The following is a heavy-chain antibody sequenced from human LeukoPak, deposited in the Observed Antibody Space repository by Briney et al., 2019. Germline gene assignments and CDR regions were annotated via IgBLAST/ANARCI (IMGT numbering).Heavy chain of an antibody. Sequence: SETLSLTCSVSGYSMSSGYYWSWIRQPAGKGLERIGRIYISRGTNYNPSLTSRVIMSVDTSKNQFSLQLTSVTAADTAVYYCARESRIVEGDGYYIDVWGKGTTVTV. D-gene: IGHD1-26*01. CDR3: ARESRIVEGDGYYIDV. J-gene: IGHJ6*03. CDR1: GYSMSSGYY. CDR2: IYISRGT. V-gene: IGHV4-4*07.